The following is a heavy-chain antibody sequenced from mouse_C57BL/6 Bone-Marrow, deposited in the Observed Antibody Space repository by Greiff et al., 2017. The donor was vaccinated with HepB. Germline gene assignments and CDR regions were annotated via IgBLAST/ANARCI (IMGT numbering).Heavy chain of an antibody. Sequence: VQLVESGAELVRPGASVKLSCKASGYTFTDYYINWVKQRPGQGLEWIARIYPGSGNTYYNEKFKGKATLTAEKSSSTAYMQLSSLTSEDSAVYFCANHYYGSLYWYFDVWGTGTTVTVSS. CDR1: GYTFTDYY. J-gene: IGHJ1*03. V-gene: IGHV1-76*01. D-gene: IGHD1-2*01. CDR2: IYPGSGNT. CDR3: ANHYYGSLYWYFDV.